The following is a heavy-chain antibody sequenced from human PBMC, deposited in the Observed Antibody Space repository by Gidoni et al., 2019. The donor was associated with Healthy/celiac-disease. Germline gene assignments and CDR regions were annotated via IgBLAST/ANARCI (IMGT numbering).Heavy chain of an antibody. CDR3: ARSAYCGGDCYSNSDY. CDR1: GYSFTSYW. CDR2: IYPGDSDT. Sequence: EVQLVQSGAEVKKPGESLKISCKGSGYSFTSYWIGWVRQMPGKGLEWMGIIYPGDSDTRYSPSFQGQVTISADKSISTAYLQWSSLKASDTAMYYCARSAYCGGDCYSNSDYWGQGTLVTVSS. J-gene: IGHJ4*02. D-gene: IGHD2-21*02. V-gene: IGHV5-51*01.